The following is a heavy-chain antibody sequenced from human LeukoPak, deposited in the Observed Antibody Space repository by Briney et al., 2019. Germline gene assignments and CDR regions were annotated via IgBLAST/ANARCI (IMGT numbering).Heavy chain of an antibody. Sequence: PSETLSLTCTVSGGSISSYYWSWIRQPPGKGLEWIGYIYNSGSTNYNPSLKSRVTISVDTSKNQFSLKLSSVTAADTAVYYRARGGRIAAAGSYYYYYYYMDVWGKGTTVTVSS. CDR2: IYNSGST. CDR1: GGSISSYY. J-gene: IGHJ6*03. V-gene: IGHV4-59*12. CDR3: ARGGRIAAAGSYYYYYYYMDV. D-gene: IGHD6-13*01.